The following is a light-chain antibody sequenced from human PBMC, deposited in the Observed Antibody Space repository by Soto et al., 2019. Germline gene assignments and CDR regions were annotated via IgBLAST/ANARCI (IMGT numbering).Light chain of an antibody. CDR3: QHYNDWPPTWT. CDR1: QSVSSK. V-gene: IGKV3-15*01. J-gene: IGKJ1*01. Sequence: EIVMTQSPTTLSESPGERATLSCRASQSVSSKLAWYQQKPGQAPRVLIYGASTRATGIPARFSGSGSGTEFTLTISSLQSEDFAVYYCQHYNDWPPTWTFGQGTRVEIK. CDR2: GAS.